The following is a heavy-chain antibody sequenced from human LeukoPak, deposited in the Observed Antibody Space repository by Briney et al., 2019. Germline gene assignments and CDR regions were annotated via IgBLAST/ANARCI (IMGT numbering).Heavy chain of an antibody. J-gene: IGHJ4*02. Sequence: SETLSLTCTVSGGSISSYYWSWIRQPPGKGLKYIGYIYYSGSTDYNPSLKSRVTISLDTSKNQFSLNLSSVTAADTAVYYCARRSGVLDSRDSRYYFDHWGQGTLVSVSA. CDR2: IYYSGST. V-gene: IGHV4-59*01. CDR3: ARRSGVLDSRDSRYYFDH. D-gene: IGHD3-22*01. CDR1: GGSISSYY.